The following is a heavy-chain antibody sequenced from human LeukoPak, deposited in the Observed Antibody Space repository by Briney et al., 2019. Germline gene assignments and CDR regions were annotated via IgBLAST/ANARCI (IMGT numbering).Heavy chain of an antibody. CDR2: ISSSSSSTI. Sequence: GGSLRLSCAASGFTFSSYEMNWVRQAPGKGLEWVSYISSSSSSTIYYADSVKGRFTISRDNAKNSLYLQMNSLRAEDTAVYYCARVGAAHFDYWGQGTLVTVSS. D-gene: IGHD1-26*01. CDR3: ARVGAAHFDY. CDR1: GFTFSSYE. V-gene: IGHV3-48*01. J-gene: IGHJ4*02.